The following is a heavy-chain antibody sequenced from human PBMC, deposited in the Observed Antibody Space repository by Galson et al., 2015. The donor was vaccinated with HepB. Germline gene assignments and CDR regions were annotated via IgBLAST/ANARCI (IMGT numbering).Heavy chain of an antibody. D-gene: IGHD2-8*01. J-gene: IGHJ4*02. CDR1: RFTFNHYA. V-gene: IGHV3-23*01. CDR3: VRQYVAY. Sequence: SLRLSCAASRFTFNHYAMNWVRQAPGKGLEWVSSISESGVNTDYADSVKGRFTISRDNSKNTLYLQMNSLRAEDTAVYYCVRQYVAYWGQGTLVTVSS. CDR2: ISESGVNT.